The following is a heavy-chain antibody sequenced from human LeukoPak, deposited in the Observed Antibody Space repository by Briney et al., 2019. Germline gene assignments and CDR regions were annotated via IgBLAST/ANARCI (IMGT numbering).Heavy chain of an antibody. Sequence: SVKVSCQASGGTFSSYAISWVRQAPGQGLEWMGRIIPIFGTANYAQKFQGRVTITTDESTSTAYMELSSLRSEDTAVYYCASDRLTYYDSSGYYYDPFDYWGQGTLVTVSS. CDR2: IIPIFGTA. CDR3: ASDRLTYYDSSGYYYDPFDY. J-gene: IGHJ4*02. V-gene: IGHV1-69*05. CDR1: GGTFSSYA. D-gene: IGHD3-22*01.